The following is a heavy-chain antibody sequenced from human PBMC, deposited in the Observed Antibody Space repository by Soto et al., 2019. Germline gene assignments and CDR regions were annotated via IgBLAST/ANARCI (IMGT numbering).Heavy chain of an antibody. J-gene: IGHJ6*02. CDR3: ARVYYDSSGYSYYYYYGMDV. Sequence: QVQLVQSGAEVKKPGSSVKVSCKASGGTFSSYAISWVRQAPGQGLEWMGGIIPISGTANYAQKFQGRVTIAADESTSTAYMELSSLRSEDTAVYYCARVYYDSSGYSYYYYYGMDVWGQGTTVTVSS. V-gene: IGHV1-69*01. CDR2: IIPISGTA. D-gene: IGHD3-22*01. CDR1: GGTFSSYA.